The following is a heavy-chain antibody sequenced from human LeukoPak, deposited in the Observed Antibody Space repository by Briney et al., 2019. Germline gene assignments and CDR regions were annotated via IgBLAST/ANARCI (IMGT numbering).Heavy chain of an antibody. CDR2: IKQDGSET. CDR3: ALRRYSSSWHAFDI. J-gene: IGHJ3*02. Sequence: QSGGSLRLSCAASGFTFNNYWMNWVRQAPGKGLEWVANIKQDGSETYYADSVKGRFTISRDNSKNTLYLQMNSLRAEDTAVYYCALRRYSSSWHAFDIWGQGTMVTVSS. CDR1: GFTFNNYW. D-gene: IGHD6-13*01. V-gene: IGHV3-7*03.